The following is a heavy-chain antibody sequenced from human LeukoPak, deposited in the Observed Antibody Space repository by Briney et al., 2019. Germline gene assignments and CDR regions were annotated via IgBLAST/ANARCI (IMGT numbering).Heavy chain of an antibody. CDR3: AKQSAGSAAWYSLHYDF. D-gene: IGHD6-13*01. CDR2: ISSSGSTI. Sequence: PGGSLRLSCAASGFTFSDYYMSWIRQAPGKGLEWVSYISSSGSTIYYADSVKGRFTISRDNAKNSLYLQMNSLRAEDTAVYFCAKQSAGSAAWYSLHYDFWGQGTLVTVSS. V-gene: IGHV3-11*01. J-gene: IGHJ4*02. CDR1: GFTFSDYY.